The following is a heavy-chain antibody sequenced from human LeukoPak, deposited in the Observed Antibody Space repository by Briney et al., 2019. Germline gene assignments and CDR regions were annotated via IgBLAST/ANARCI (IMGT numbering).Heavy chain of an antibody. CDR2: IYHGGGT. J-gene: IGHJ4*02. CDR3: ARAKEQLATYYFDY. D-gene: IGHD6-13*01. Sequence: SETLSLTCAVSGGSISSGGYSWNWIRQSPGKGLDWIGYIYHGGGTYFNPSLKSRLTMSVDLSNNQFSLKLSSVTAADTAVYYCARAKEQLATYYFDYWGQGALVTVSS. CDR1: GGSISSGGYS. V-gene: IGHV4-30-2*06.